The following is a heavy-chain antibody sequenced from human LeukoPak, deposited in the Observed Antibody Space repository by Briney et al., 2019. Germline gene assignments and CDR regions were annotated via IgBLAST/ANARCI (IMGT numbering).Heavy chain of an antibody. CDR1: GFTFSSYD. D-gene: IGHD3-9*01. Sequence: GGSLRLSCAASGFTFSSYDMSWVRQVPGKGLEWVSSISGSGSSTYYADSVKGRFTISRDNSKNTLYLQMNSLKTEDTAVYYCTRHQTGFFDYWGQGTLVTVSS. J-gene: IGHJ4*02. CDR3: TRHQTGFFDY. V-gene: IGHV3-23*01. CDR2: ISGSGSST.